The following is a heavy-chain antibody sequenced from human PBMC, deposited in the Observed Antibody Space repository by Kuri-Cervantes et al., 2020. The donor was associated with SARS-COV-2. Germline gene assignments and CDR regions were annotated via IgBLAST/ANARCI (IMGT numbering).Heavy chain of an antibody. CDR1: GGSINDYY. J-gene: IGHJ4*02. Sequence: GSLRLSCSVSGGSINDYYWSWIRQPPGKGLEWTGYIYYSGSTNYNPSLKSRVTISVDTSKNQFSLKLSSVTAADTAVYYCARALGTTGDYWGQGTLVTVSS. D-gene: IGHD1-1*01. CDR2: IYYSGST. CDR3: ARALGTTGDY. V-gene: IGHV4-59*13.